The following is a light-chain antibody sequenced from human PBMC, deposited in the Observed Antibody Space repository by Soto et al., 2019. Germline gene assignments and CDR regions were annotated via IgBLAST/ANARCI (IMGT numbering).Light chain of an antibody. CDR3: QTWATGIYV. Sequence: QPVLTQSPSASASLGASVKLTCTLSSGHSSYAIARHQQQPEKGPRYLMKLNSDGSHSKGDGIPDRFSGSSSGAERYLTISSLQSEDEADYYCQTWATGIYVFGTGTKLTVL. CDR2: LNSDGSH. J-gene: IGLJ1*01. CDR1: SGHSSYA. V-gene: IGLV4-69*01.